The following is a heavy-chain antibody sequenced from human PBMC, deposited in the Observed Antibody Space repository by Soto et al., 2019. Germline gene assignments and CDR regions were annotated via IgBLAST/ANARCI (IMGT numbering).Heavy chain of an antibody. D-gene: IGHD3-3*01. CDR2: IWYDGSNK. CDR1: GFTFSSYG. J-gene: IGHJ4*02. Sequence: XGSLRVSWAASGFTFSSYGMHWVRQAPGKGLEWVAVIWYDGSNKYYADSVKGRFTISRDNSKNTPYLQMNSLRAEDTAVYYCAREYEVFWSGYYGLKYFDDWGQGTLVTVSS. CDR3: AREYEVFWSGYYGLKYFDD. V-gene: IGHV3-33*01.